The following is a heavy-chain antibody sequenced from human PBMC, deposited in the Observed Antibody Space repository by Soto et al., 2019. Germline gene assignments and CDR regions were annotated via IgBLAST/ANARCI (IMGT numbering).Heavy chain of an antibody. CDR3: ASVPTWVVVVPVDFDY. J-gene: IGHJ4*02. D-gene: IGHD2-2*01. V-gene: IGHV1-18*01. Sequence: QVRLVQSGAEVKKPGASVKVSCKASGYTFTSYGISWVRQAPGQGLEWMGWISAYNGNTNYAQKLQGRVTMTTDTSTSTAYMELRSLRSDDTAVYYCASVPTWVVVVPVDFDYWGQGTLVTVSS. CDR2: ISAYNGNT. CDR1: GYTFTSYG.